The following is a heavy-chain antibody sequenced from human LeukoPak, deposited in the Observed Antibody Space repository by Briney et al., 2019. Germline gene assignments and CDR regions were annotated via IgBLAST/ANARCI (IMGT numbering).Heavy chain of an antibody. CDR1: GFTFSSDA. Sequence: PGGSLRLSCAASGFTFSSDAMHWVRQAPGKGLEWVAVISYDGSNKYYADSVKGRFTISRDNSKNTLYLQMNSLRAEDTAVYYCARDGGSYYFDYWGQGTLVTVSS. J-gene: IGHJ4*02. CDR3: ARDGGSYYFDY. D-gene: IGHD1-26*01. CDR2: ISYDGSNK. V-gene: IGHV3-30-3*01.